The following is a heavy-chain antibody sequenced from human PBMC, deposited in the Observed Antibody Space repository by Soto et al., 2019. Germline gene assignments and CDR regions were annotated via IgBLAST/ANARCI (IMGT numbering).Heavy chain of an antibody. CDR1: GFTFSNYG. V-gene: IGHV3-30*18. CDR2: SSFDVTNK. D-gene: IGHD3-10*01. CDR3: AKDLSSGRFYFYMDV. Sequence: QVQLVESGGGVVQPGRSLRLSCAASGFTFSNYGMHWVRQAPGKGLEWVAVSSFDVTNKYYADSVKGRFTVSRDNFNNTLYLQMSSLGAEDTAVYYCAKDLSSGRFYFYMDVWGKGTTVTVSS. J-gene: IGHJ6*03.